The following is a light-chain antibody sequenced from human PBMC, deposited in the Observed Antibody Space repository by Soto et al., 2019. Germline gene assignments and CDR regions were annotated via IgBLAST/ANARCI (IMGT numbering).Light chain of an antibody. Sequence: DIVMTQSPDSLSVSLGERAVINCKSSQSIFYSSNNKNYLVWYQQKSGQPPKMLIYWASTRESGVPDRFNGRGSGTDFTLTISNLQAEDGAVYFCQQYFNTPRTFGQGTRVEI. CDR1: QSIFYSSNNKNY. CDR2: WAS. J-gene: IGKJ1*01. V-gene: IGKV4-1*01. CDR3: QQYFNTPRT.